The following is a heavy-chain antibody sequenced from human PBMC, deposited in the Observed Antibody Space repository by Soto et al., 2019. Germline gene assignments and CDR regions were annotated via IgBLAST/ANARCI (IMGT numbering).Heavy chain of an antibody. J-gene: IGHJ4*02. Sequence: GGSLRLSCAASGFTFSSYAMSWVRQAPGKGLEWVSAISGSGGSTYYADSVKGRFTISRDNSKNTLYLQMNSLRAEDTAVYYCAKLAFMSGWYVWKTPFDYWGQGTLVTVSS. CDR2: ISGSGGST. CDR3: AKLAFMSGWYVWKTPFDY. D-gene: IGHD6-19*01. CDR1: GFTFSSYA. V-gene: IGHV3-23*01.